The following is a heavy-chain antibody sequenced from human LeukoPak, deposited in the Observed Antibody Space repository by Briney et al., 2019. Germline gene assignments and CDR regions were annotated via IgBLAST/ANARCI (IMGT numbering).Heavy chain of an antibody. CDR2: ISYDGSNK. J-gene: IGHJ6*03. V-gene: IGHV3-30*04. Sequence: AGGSLRLSCAASGFTFSSYAMHWVRQAPGKGPEWVAVISYDGSNKYYADSVKGRFTISRDNSKNTLYLQMNSLRAEDTAVYYCARGPYCSSTSCSPYYYYYMDVWGKGTTVTVSS. D-gene: IGHD2-2*01. CDR3: ARGPYCSSTSCSPYYYYYMDV. CDR1: GFTFSSYA.